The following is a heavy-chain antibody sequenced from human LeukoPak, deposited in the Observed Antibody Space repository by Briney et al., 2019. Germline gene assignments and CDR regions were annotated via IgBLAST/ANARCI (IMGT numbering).Heavy chain of an antibody. CDR3: AKEEYNSGWYKWFGP. J-gene: IGHJ5*02. CDR1: GFTFSTYA. V-gene: IGHV3-23*01. CDR2: INYGSTGT. Sequence: QPGGSLRLSCAASGFTFSTYAMTWVRQAPGKGLEWVSSINYGSTGTFYADSVKGRFTISRDNSKDTLYLQMSSLRVEDTAVYYCAKEEYNSGWYKWFGPWGQGTLVTVSS. D-gene: IGHD6-19*01.